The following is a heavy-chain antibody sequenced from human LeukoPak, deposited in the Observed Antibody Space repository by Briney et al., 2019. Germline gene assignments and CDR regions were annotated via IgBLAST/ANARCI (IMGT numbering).Heavy chain of an antibody. CDR3: ARGHSSGRDYYFDY. D-gene: IGHD6-19*01. CDR2: ISGYRGNT. J-gene: IGHJ4*02. Sequence: GASVKVSCKTSGYSLITYSINWVRQAPGQGLEWMGWISGYRGNTNYAQELQGRVTMTIDTSTGTAYMEVRSLRSDDTAVYYCARGHSSGRDYYFDYWGQGTLVTVSS. V-gene: IGHV1-18*01. CDR1: GYSLITYS.